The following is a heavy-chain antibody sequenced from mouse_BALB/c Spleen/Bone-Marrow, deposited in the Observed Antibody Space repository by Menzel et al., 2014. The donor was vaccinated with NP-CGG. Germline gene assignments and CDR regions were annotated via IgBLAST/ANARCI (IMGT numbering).Heavy chain of an antibody. J-gene: IGHJ3*01. CDR1: GYTFTNFW. V-gene: IGHV1S22*01. Sequence: LKQSGSELVRPGASVKLSCKASGYTFTNFWMHWVRQRPGQGLEWIGNVYPGSDTANYDEEFKSKATLTVDTSSSTAYMQLSSLTSEDSAVYYCTRSLYYYPAYWGQGTLVTVST. CDR3: TRSLYYYPAY. CDR2: VYPGSDTA. D-gene: IGHD1-1*01.